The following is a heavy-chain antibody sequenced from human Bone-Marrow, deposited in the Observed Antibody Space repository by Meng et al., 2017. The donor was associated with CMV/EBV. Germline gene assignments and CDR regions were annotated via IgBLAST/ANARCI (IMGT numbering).Heavy chain of an antibody. CDR1: GGSISSNY. Sequence: SETLSLTCTISGGSISSNYWSWIRQPPGKGLEWVGHIYYSGNTNYNPSLKSRVTVSVDTSKTQFSLKLTSVTAADTAVYYCARDRTYYYDSSGYFDYGMDVWGQGTTVTVSS. V-gene: IGHV4-59*01. CDR2: IYYSGNT. CDR3: ARDRTYYYDSSGYFDYGMDV. D-gene: IGHD3-22*01. J-gene: IGHJ6*02.